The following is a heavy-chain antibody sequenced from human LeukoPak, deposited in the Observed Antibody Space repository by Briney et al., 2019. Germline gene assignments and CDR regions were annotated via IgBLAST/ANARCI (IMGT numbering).Heavy chain of an antibody. CDR2: ISDDGSNK. V-gene: IGHV3-30*03. CDR3: ARRTRLGYCSSTSCYEDYYYYGMDV. CDR1: GFTFSSYG. D-gene: IGHD2-2*01. Sequence: GGSLRLSCAASGFTFSSYGMHWVRQAPGKGLEWVAVISDDGSNKYYGDSVKGRFIISRDNSKNTLYLQMNSLRAEDTAVYYCARRTRLGYCSSTSCYEDYYYYGMDVWGQGTTVTVSS. J-gene: IGHJ6*02.